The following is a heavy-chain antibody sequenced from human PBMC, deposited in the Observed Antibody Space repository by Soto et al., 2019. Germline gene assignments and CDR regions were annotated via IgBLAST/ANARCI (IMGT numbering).Heavy chain of an antibody. V-gene: IGHV4-30-2*01. D-gene: IGHD4-17*01. J-gene: IGHJ6*02. Sequence: SETLSLTCAVSGGSISSGGYSWSCIRQPPGKGLEWIGYIYHSGSTYYNPSLKSRVTISVDRSKNQFSLKLSSVTAADTAVYYCARAHYGDYGYGMDVWGQGTTVTVSS. CDR1: GGSISSGGYS. CDR2: IYHSGST. CDR3: ARAHYGDYGYGMDV.